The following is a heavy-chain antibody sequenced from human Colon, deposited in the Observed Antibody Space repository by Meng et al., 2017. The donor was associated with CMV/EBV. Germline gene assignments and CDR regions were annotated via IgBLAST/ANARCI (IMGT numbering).Heavy chain of an antibody. D-gene: IGHD3-10*01. Sequence: GESLKISCTASGFTFNRFWIHWVRQAPGKGPVWVSVINTDGTVTRYADSVKGRFTISRDNTKNTLFLQMNSLRAEDTAVYYCARANDFGAGMAFDPWGQGTLVTVPS. V-gene: IGHV3-74*01. J-gene: IGHJ5*02. CDR1: GFTFNRFW. CDR2: INTDGTVT. CDR3: ARANDFGAGMAFDP.